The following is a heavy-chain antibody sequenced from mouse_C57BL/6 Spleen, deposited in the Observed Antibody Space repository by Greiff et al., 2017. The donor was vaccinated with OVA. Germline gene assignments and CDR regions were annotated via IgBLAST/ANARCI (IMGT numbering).Heavy chain of an antibody. CDR2: IDPSDSYT. CDR1: GYTFTSYW. J-gene: IGHJ3*01. D-gene: IGHD2-3*01. CDR3: ARKGYDGYYGFAY. V-gene: IGHV1-69*01. Sequence: QVQLQQPGAELVMPGASVKLSCKASGYTFTSYWMHWVKQRPGQGLEWIGEIDPSDSYTNYNQKFKGKSTLTVDKSSSTAYRQLSSLTSEDSAVYYCARKGYDGYYGFAYWGQGTLVTVSA.